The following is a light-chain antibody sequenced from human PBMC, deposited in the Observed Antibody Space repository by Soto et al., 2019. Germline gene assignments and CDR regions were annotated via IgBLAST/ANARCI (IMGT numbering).Light chain of an antibody. V-gene: IGKV3-15*01. CDR3: QQYDNWSLT. CDR1: QSVSSN. Sequence: IVITQSPAPLSVSPLEGATLSFRASQSVSSNLAWYQQKPGQAPRFLIYGASTRATGIPARFSGSGSGTEFTLTISSLLSEDFVVYYCQQYDNWSLTFGGGTKVAIK. J-gene: IGKJ4*01. CDR2: GAS.